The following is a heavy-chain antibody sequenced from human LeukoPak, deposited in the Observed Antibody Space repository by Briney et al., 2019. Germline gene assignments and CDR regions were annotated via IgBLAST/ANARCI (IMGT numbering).Heavy chain of an antibody. D-gene: IGHD5-12*01. CDR1: GYTFSNYW. Sequence: GESLKISCKVSGYTFSNYWIGWVRQMPGKGLEWMGIIYPGDSDTRYSPSFQGQVTISADKSISTAYLQWSSLKASDTAMYYCARRSMAVRGYSGYDYDYWGQGTLVTVSS. CDR2: IYPGDSDT. V-gene: IGHV5-51*01. J-gene: IGHJ4*02. CDR3: ARRSMAVRGYSGYDYDY.